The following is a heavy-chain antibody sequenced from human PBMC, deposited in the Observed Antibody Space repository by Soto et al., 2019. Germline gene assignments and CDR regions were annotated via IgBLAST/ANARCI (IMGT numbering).Heavy chain of an antibody. J-gene: IGHJ4*02. CDR2: ISGSGGST. V-gene: IGHV3-23*01. D-gene: IGHD3-22*01. Sequence: QPGGSLRLSCAASGFTFSSYAMSWVRQAPGKGLEWVSAISGSGGSTYYADSVKGRFTISRDNSKNTLYLQMNSLRAEDTAVYYCAKAEGSNYYDSSGYSFDYWGQGTLVTVSS. CDR1: GFTFSSYA. CDR3: AKAEGSNYYDSSGYSFDY.